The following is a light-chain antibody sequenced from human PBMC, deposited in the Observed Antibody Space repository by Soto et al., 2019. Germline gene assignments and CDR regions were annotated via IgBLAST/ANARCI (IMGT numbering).Light chain of an antibody. J-gene: IGKJ1*01. CDR2: GAS. V-gene: IGKV3D-20*02. Sequence: EVVLTQSPATLSLSPGERATLSCRASQSVRSNFLAWYQQKPGQAPRLLIYGASSRATGIPDRFSGSGSGTDFTLTINSLEPEDFVVYYCQQRSNWPGTFGQGTKVDIK. CDR3: QQRSNWPGT. CDR1: QSVRSNF.